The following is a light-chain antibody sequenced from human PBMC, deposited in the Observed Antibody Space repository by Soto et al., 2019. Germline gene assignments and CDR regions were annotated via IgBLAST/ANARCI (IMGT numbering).Light chain of an antibody. CDR1: ESVSRN. CDR3: QQYNSWHPIT. CDR2: DAS. Sequence: LMTQSPSTLSVSPGERATLSCRASESVSRNLAWYQQKPGQAPRLLIYDASTRATGIPDRFSGGGSGTEFTLTISSLQYEDFVVYYCQQYNSWHPITFGQGTRLEIK. V-gene: IGKV3-15*01. J-gene: IGKJ5*01.